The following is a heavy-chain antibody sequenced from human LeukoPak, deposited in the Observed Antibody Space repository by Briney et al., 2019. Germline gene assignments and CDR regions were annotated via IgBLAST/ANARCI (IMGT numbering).Heavy chain of an antibody. D-gene: IGHD1-7*01. CDR2: IRGSGTRT. Sequence: PGGSLRLSCAASRFTFNNYAMSWVRQAPGKGLEWVSGIRGSGTRTFYADSVKGRFSISRDNSKNTLYLQMNNLRPEDTAVFYCAKDLRGPWNYEGLDAFDLWGQGTMVTVSS. CDR3: AKDLRGPWNYEGLDAFDL. CDR1: RFTFNNYA. V-gene: IGHV3-23*01. J-gene: IGHJ3*01.